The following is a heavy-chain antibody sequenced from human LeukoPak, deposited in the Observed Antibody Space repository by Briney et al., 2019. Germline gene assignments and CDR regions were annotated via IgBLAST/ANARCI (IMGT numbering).Heavy chain of an antibody. J-gene: IGHJ4*02. V-gene: IGHV4-59*01. Sequence: PSETLSLTCAVYGGSFSGYYWSWIRQPPGKGLEWIGYIYYSGSTNYNPSLRSRVTISVDTSKNQFSLKLSSVAAADTAVYYCARRSSGWYFDYWGQGTLVTVSS. D-gene: IGHD6-19*01. CDR3: ARRSSGWYFDY. CDR2: IYYSGST. CDR1: GGSFSGYY.